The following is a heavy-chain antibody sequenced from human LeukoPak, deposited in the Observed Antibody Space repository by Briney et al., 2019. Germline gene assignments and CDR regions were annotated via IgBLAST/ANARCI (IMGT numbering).Heavy chain of an antibody. CDR3: ARVGYDSSGYAEAFDI. Sequence: GGSLRLSCAASGFTFSSYWMSWVRQAPGKGLEWVSYISSSGSTIYYADSVKGRFTISRDNAKNSLYLRMNSLRAEDTAVYYCARVGYDSSGYAEAFDIWGQGTMVTVSS. CDR1: GFTFSSYW. D-gene: IGHD3-22*01. V-gene: IGHV3-48*04. CDR2: ISSSGSTI. J-gene: IGHJ3*02.